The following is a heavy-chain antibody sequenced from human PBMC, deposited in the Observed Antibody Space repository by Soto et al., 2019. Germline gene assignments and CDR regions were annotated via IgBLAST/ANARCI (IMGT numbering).Heavy chain of an antibody. CDR1: GYTFTSYD. J-gene: IGHJ4*02. D-gene: IGHD2-15*01. CDR2: MNPNSGTT. CDR3: ASGRRVYCSGGSCSYYFDS. V-gene: IGHV1-8*01. Sequence: QVQLVQSVAEVKKPGASVKVSCKASGYTFTSYDINWVRQATGQGLEWMGWMNPNSGTTGYAQKVQGRVTMTRNTSISTSYLELRSLRSEDTAVYYCASGRRVYCSGGSCSYYFDSWGQGPLVTVSS.